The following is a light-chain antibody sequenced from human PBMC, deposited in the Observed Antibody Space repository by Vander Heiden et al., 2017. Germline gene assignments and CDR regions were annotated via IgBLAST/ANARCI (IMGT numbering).Light chain of an antibody. CDR2: EAS. CDR1: PSVSSY. J-gene: IGKJ1*01. CDR3: QHRSGWLPGT. Sequence: EIVLTQSPATLSLSPGEGAALSCRASPSVSSYLAWYQHKPGQAPRLLIYEASNRATGVPARFSGTASGTDFTLTISSLEPEDFAVYYCQHRSGWLPGTFGQGTKVEIK. V-gene: IGKV3-11*01.